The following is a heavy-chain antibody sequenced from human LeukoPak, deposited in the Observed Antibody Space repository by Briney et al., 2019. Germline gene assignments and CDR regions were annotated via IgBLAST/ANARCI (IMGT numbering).Heavy chain of an antibody. CDR1: GGSISSYY. CDR3: ARSLSGSYPYY. CDR2: IYTSGST. V-gene: IGHV4-4*09. Sequence: KTSETLSLTCTVSGGSISSYYWSWIRQPPGKGLEWIGYIYTSGSTNYNPSLKSRVTISVDTSKNQFSLKLSSVTAADTAVYYCARSLSGSYPYYWGQGTLVTVSS. D-gene: IGHD1-26*01. J-gene: IGHJ4*02.